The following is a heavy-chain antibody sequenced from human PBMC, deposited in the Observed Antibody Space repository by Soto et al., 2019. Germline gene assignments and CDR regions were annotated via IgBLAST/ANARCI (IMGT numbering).Heavy chain of an antibody. Sequence: SVKVSCKASGDTFTSYSISWVRQAPGQGLEWMGRIIPIFDTANYAQKFQGRVTITADESTSTAYMELSSLRSEDTAVYYCAREGITGTAPLNWGQGTLVTVSS. V-gene: IGHV1-69*13. CDR2: IIPIFDTA. D-gene: IGHD1-7*01. CDR3: AREGITGTAPLN. J-gene: IGHJ4*02. CDR1: GDTFTSYS.